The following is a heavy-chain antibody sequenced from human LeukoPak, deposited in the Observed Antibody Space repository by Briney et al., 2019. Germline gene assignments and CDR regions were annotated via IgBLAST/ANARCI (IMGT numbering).Heavy chain of an antibody. CDR1: GFTFGDYA. CDR3: TRDIRSDY. Sequence: GRSLRLSCTASGFTFGDYAMSWLRQAPGKGLEWVGFIRSKAYGGTTEYAASVKGRFTISRDDSKRIAYLQINSLKTEDTAVYYCTRDIRSDYWGQGTLVTVSS. V-gene: IGHV3-49*03. J-gene: IGHJ4*02. CDR2: IRSKAYGGTT.